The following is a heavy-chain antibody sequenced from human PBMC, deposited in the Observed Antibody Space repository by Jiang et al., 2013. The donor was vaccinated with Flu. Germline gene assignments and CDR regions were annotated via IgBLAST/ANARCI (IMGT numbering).Heavy chain of an antibody. V-gene: IGHV4-59*08. Sequence: QLVESGPGLVKPSETLSLTCAVYGGSISSYYWIWIRQPPGKGLEWIGYFFYSGSTNYNPSNYNPSLKSRVTISVDTSKNQFSLKLSSVTAADTAVYYCARLRKYDNSGLPDDWGQGTLVTVSS. CDR2: FFYSGSTNYNPS. J-gene: IGHJ4*02. CDR1: GGSISSYY. CDR3: ARLRKYDNSGLPDD. D-gene: IGHD3-22*01.